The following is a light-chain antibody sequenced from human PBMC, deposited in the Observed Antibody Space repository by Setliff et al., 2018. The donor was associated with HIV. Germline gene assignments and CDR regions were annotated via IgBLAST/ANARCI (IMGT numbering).Light chain of an antibody. CDR3: CPYAGGDTWI. CDR1: SSDIGDYES. V-gene: IGLV2-23*02. Sequence: SVLTQPASVSGSPGQSITISCTGSSSDIGDYESVSWYQQHPGEVPKLMIYDVTKRPSGVSNRFSASKSGNTASLTISGLQAEDEAHYYCCPYAGGDTWIFGGGTKVTVL. CDR2: DVT. J-gene: IGLJ2*01.